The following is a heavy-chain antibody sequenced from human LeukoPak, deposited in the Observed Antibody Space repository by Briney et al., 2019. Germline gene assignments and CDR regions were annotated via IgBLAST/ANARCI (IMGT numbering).Heavy chain of an antibody. CDR2: IYYSGST. J-gene: IGHJ6*03. CDR3: AREKGEQLVRAADYYYYYMDV. CDR1: GGSISSHY. D-gene: IGHD6-6*01. Sequence: SETLSLTCTVSGGSISSHYWSWIRQPPGKGLEWIGYIYYSGSTNYNPSPKSRVTISVDTSKNQFSLKLSSVTAADTAVYYCAREKGEQLVRAADYYYYYMDVWGKGTTVTVSS. V-gene: IGHV4-59*11.